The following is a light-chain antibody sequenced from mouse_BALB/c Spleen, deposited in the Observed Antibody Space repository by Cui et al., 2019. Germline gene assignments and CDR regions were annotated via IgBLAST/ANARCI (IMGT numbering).Light chain of an antibody. Sequence: QIFPTQSPALISASPGEKVTMTCSASSSVSYMYWYQQKPRSSPKPWIYLTSNLASGVPARFSGSGSGTSYSLTISSMEAEDAATYYCQQWSSNPPTFGGGTKLEIK. J-gene: IGKJ2*01. CDR3: QQWSSNPPT. CDR1: SSVSY. V-gene: IGKV4-68*01. CDR2: LTS.